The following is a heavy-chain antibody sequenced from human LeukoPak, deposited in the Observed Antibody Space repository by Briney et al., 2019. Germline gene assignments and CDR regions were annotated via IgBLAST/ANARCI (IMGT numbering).Heavy chain of an antibody. V-gene: IGHV3-7*01. J-gene: IGHJ4*02. CDR1: GFTFSSYW. CDR2: IKQDGSEK. Sequence: PGRSLRLSCAASGFTFSSYWMSWVRQAPGKGLEWVAKIKQDGSEKYYVDSVQGRFSISRDTAKNSLYLQLNGLRSEDTAVYYCARGGVYYDYVWGGYRSNYFDYWGQGTLVTVSS. D-gene: IGHD3-16*02. CDR3: ARGGVYYDYVWGGYRSNYFDY.